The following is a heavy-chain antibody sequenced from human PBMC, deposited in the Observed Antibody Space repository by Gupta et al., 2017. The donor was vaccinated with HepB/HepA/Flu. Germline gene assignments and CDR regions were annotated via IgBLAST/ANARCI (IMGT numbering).Heavy chain of an antibody. CDR1: GFTFSSYW. J-gene: IGHJ4*02. V-gene: IGHV3-7*01. CDR3: ARESLRFLEWMTGDFDY. CDR2: IKQDGSEK. Sequence: EVQLVESGGGLVQPGGSLRLSCASSGFTFSSYWMSWVRQAPGKGLEWVANIKQDGSEKYYVDSVKGRFTISRDNAKNSLYLQMNSLRAEDTAVYYCARESLRFLEWMTGDFDYWGQGTLVTVSS. D-gene: IGHD3-3*01.